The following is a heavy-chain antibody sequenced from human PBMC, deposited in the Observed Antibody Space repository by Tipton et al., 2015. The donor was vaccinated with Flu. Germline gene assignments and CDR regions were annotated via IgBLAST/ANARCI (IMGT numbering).Heavy chain of an antibody. V-gene: IGHV4-39*07. Sequence: TLSLTCTVSGDSISSGGYYWTWIRQRPGKGLEWIGSIYYSGTTYYNPSLKSRVTLSVDSSKNEFSLTLASLTAADTAVYYCARDLWNDRRAYYYYGVDVWGQGTTVTVSS. CDR3: ARDLWNDRRAYYYYGVDV. J-gene: IGHJ6*02. CDR2: IYYSGTT. CDR1: GDSISSGGYY. D-gene: IGHD1-1*01.